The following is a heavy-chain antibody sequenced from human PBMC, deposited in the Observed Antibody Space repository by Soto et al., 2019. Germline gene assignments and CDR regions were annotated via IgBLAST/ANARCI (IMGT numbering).Heavy chain of an antibody. CDR1: GYTFTSFA. CDR2: INAGNGNT. J-gene: IGHJ5*02. Sequence: ASVEVSCKASGYTFTSFAMDWVRQAPGQRLEWMGRINAGNGNTKYSQKFQGRVTITRDTSASTAYMELSSLRSEDTAVYYCARAKYCTNGVCYPAPRANWFDPWGQGTLVTVSS. D-gene: IGHD2-8*01. V-gene: IGHV1-3*01. CDR3: ARAKYCTNGVCYPAPRANWFDP.